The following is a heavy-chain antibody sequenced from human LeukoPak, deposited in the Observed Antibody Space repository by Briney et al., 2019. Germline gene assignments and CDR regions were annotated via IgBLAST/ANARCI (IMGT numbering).Heavy chain of an antibody. CDR1: GYTFNSHG. Sequence: ASVKVSCKASGYTFNSHGISWVRQAPGQGLEWMAWINTYNGNTYYAQKFQGRVTMTADTSTSTAYMELRSLRSDDTAVYYCARDRGDGGYYDSSGYYSTPNFEYWGQGTLVTVSS. V-gene: IGHV1-18*01. CDR2: INTYNGNT. D-gene: IGHD3-22*01. J-gene: IGHJ4*02. CDR3: ARDRGDGGYYDSSGYYSTPNFEY.